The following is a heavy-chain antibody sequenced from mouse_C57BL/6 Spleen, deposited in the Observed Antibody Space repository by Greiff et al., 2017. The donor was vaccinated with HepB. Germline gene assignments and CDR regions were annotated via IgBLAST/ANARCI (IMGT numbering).Heavy chain of an antibody. D-gene: IGHD2-5*01. J-gene: IGHJ4*01. CDR2: IWSGGST. CDR3: ARIRGGTYYSNLYAMDY. Sequence: QVQLQQSGPGLVQPSQSLSITCTVSGFSLTSYGVHWVRQSPGKGLEWLGVIWSGGSTDYNAAFISRLSISKDNSKSQVFFKMNSLQADDTAIYYCARIRGGTYYSNLYAMDYWGQGTSVTVSS. V-gene: IGHV2-2*01. CDR1: GFSLTSYG.